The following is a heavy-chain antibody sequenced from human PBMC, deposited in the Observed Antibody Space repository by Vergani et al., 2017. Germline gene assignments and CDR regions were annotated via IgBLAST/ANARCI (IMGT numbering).Heavy chain of an antibody. CDR2: VYTSGMT. D-gene: IGHD3-10*01. J-gene: IGHJ6*02. V-gene: IGHV4-61*02. Sequence: QVQLQESGPRLVRPSQTLSLTCTVSGGSINTGDYYWSWIRQPAGKGLEWIGRVYTSGMTNYNPSLKSRVTILVDRSKSQLSLKVTSVTAGDTAVYFCARELSYYYGSGSDDYNPYYYEGMDFWGPGTTVTVSS. CDR3: ARELSYYYGSGSDDYNPYYYEGMDF. CDR1: GGSINTGDYY.